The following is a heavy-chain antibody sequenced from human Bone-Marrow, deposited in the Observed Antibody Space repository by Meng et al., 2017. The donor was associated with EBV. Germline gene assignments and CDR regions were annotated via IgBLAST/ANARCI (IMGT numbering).Heavy chain of an antibody. D-gene: IGHD5-18*01. CDR3: ARRAASWFDP. CDR2: IYHSGAT. J-gene: IGHJ5*02. Sequence: QLHESDHGLVKPSSTLSLTCPVSGRSLTTYPSYWGWRRQPPGKGLEWIGTIYHSGATYYNPSLQSRGTISVDTSKNQFSLKMNSVTAADTAVYYCARRAASWFDPWGQGALVTVSS. CDR1: GRSLTTYPSY. V-gene: IGHV4-39*01.